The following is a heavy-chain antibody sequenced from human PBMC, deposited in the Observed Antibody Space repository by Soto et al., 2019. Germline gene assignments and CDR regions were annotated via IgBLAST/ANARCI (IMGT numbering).Heavy chain of an antibody. V-gene: IGHV1-8*01. Sequence: ASVKVSCKASGYTFTSYDINWVRQATGQGPEWMGWMNPNSGNTGYAQKFQGRVTMTRNTSISTAYMELSSLRSEDTAVYYCARGAYSSSWNDYWGQGTLVSVSS. CDR3: ARGAYSSSWNDY. CDR2: MNPNSGNT. D-gene: IGHD6-13*01. CDR1: GYTFTSYD. J-gene: IGHJ4*02.